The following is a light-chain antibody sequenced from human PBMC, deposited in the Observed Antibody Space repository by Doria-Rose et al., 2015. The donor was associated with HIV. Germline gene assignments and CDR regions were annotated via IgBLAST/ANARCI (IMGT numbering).Light chain of an antibody. CDR3: QQRSNWPPILT. CDR2: DAS. V-gene: IGKV3-11*01. CDR1: QSVSSN. Sequence: PGERATLSCRASQSVSSNLAWYQQKPGQAPRLLIYDASNRATGIPARFSGSGSGTDFTLTISSLEPGDFAVYFCQQRSNWPPILTFGPGTKVDI. J-gene: IGKJ3*01.